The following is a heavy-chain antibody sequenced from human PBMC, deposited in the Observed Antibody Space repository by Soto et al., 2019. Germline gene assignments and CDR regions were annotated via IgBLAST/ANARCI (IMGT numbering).Heavy chain of an antibody. Sequence: SETRSLTCAVDGGCFSGHYWSWFRQPPGKGREWMGEINPSGSTKYNPSLKSRVTISADTSRNQFSLKLSSVTAADTAVFYCARGGITIYGYALDVWGQGTTVTASS. J-gene: IGHJ6*02. CDR3: ARGGITIYGYALDV. D-gene: IGHD3-3*01. CDR2: INPSGST. CDR1: GGCFSGHY. V-gene: IGHV4-34*01.